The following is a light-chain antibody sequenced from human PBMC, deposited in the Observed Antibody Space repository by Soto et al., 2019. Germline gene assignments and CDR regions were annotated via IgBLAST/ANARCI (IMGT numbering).Light chain of an antibody. CDR1: NIGSKT. V-gene: IGLV3-21*02. CDR2: DDT. Sequence: SYELTQPPSVSLAPGQTARLTCGGSNIGSKTVHWYQQKPGQAPVVVISDDTDRPSGIPERFSGSNSRNTATLTIGGVEAGDEADYYCKVGVDSTDHRVVFAGGTKLTVL. CDR3: KVGVDSTDHRVV. J-gene: IGLJ2*01.